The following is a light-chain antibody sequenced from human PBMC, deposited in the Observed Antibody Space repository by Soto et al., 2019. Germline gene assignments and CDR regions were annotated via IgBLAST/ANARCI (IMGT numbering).Light chain of an antibody. CDR2: AAS. CDR1: QGIRRW. CDR3: QQANSFPPT. V-gene: IGKV1D-12*01. Sequence: DIQMTQSPSSVSASVGDRVTITCRASQGIRRWLVWYQQKPGKAPKLLIYAASSLQSGVPPRFSGSGSGPDFTLTISSLQPEDFATYYCQQANSFPPTLGQGNKLAIK. J-gene: IGKJ2*01.